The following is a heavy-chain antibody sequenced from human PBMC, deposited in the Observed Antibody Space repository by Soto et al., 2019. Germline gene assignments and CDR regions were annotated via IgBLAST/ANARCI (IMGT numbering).Heavy chain of an antibody. J-gene: IGHJ4*02. V-gene: IGHV3-13*04. CDR1: GFTFSSYD. Sequence: EVQLVASGGGLVQPGGSLRLSCSASGFTFSSYDMHWVRQDPGKGLEWVSAIGTAGDTNYAGSVKGRFTISRENAKNSLYLQMNSLRAGDTAIYFCARAIGPTLFDYWGQGTLVTVSS. D-gene: IGHD3-22*01. CDR3: ARAIGPTLFDY. CDR2: IGTAGDT.